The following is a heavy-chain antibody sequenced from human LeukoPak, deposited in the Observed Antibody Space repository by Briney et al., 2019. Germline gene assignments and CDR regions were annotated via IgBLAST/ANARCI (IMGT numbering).Heavy chain of an antibody. Sequence: ASVKVFCKASGYTFTSYGISWVRQAPGQGLEWMGWISAYNGNTNYAQKFQGRVTVTTDTSTSTAYMDLRSLRSDDTAVYYCARDAPLYCSGGSCYRWGEVDFWGQGTLVTVSS. CDR3: ARDAPLYCSGGSCYRWGEVDF. J-gene: IGHJ4*02. D-gene: IGHD2-15*01. CDR1: GYTFTSYG. CDR2: ISAYNGNT. V-gene: IGHV1-18*01.